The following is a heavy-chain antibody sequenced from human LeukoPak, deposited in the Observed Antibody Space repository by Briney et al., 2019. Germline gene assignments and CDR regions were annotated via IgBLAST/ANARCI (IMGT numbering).Heavy chain of an antibody. J-gene: IGHJ4*02. D-gene: IGHD5-18*01. V-gene: IGHV3-30*02. Sequence: GGSLRLSCAASGFTFSSYGMHWVRQAPGKGLEGVAFIRYDGSNKYYADSVKGRFTISRDNSKNTLYLQMNSLRAEDTAVHYCAKERDTAMVTIDYWGQGTLVTVSS. CDR3: AKERDTAMVTIDY. CDR2: IRYDGSNK. CDR1: GFTFSSYG.